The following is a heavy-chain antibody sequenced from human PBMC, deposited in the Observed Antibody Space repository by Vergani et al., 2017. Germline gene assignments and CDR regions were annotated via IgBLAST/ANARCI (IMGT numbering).Heavy chain of an antibody. Sequence: QVQLVQSGAAVKKPGASVKLSCKSSGYIFNSYYIHWVRQAPGQGLEWMGLLDPRGGPPTYAEKFEGRVTLTSDTSTSTFYMELRSLRSDDTAVYYCVRPGXDYRNMTTYFLGYWGQGSLVSVSS. CDR2: LDPRGGPP. J-gene: IGHJ4*02. CDR3: VRPGXDYRNMTTYFLGY. D-gene: IGHD4/OR15-4a*01. V-gene: IGHV1-46*02. CDR1: GYIFNSYY.